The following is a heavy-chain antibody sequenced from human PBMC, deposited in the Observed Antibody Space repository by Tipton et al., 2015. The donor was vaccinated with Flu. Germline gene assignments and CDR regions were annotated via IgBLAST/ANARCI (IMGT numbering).Heavy chain of an antibody. CDR2: ISAYNGNT. D-gene: IGHD3-22*01. V-gene: IGHV1-18*01. J-gene: IGHJ3*02. Sequence: VQLVQSGAEVKKPGASVKVSCKASGYTFTSYGISWVRQAPGQGLEWMGWISAYNGNTNYAQKLQGRVTMTTDTSTSTAYMELRSLRSDDTAVYYCARLEYYYDSSGYLIVHDAFDIWGQGTMVTVSS. CDR3: ARLEYYYDSSGYLIVHDAFDI. CDR1: GYTFTSYG.